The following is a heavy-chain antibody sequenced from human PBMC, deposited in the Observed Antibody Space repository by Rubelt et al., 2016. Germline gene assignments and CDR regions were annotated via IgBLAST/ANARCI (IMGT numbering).Heavy chain of an antibody. D-gene: IGHD6-19*01. CDR2: IYYSGST. CDR3: ARGKAVADLDY. J-gene: IGHJ4*02. CDR1: GGSISSYY. V-gene: IGHV4-59*12. Sequence: QVQLQESGPGLVKPSETLSLTCTVSGGSISSYYWSWIRQPPGKGLEWIGYIYYSGSTNYNPSLKSRVTISVDTSKNQFSLKLSSVTAADTAVYYCARGKAVADLDYWGQGTLVTVSS.